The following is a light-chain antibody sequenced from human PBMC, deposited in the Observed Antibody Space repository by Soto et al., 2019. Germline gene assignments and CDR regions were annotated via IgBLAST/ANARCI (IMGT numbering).Light chain of an antibody. J-gene: IGLJ3*02. CDR2: SHD. V-gene: IGLV1-44*01. CDR3: VAWDDSLKGPV. Sequence: QSVLTQPPSASGTPGQRVTISGSGSSSNIGRNAVNWYQQLPGAAPKLLIYSHDQRPSGVPDRFSGSKSGTSASLAISGLKSEDEADYYCVAWDDSLKGPVFGGGTKLTVL. CDR1: SSNIGRNA.